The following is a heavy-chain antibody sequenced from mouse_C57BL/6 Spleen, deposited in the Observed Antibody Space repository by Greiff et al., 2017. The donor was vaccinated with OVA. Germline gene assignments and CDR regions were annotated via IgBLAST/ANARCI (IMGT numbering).Heavy chain of an antibody. D-gene: IGHD2-3*01. CDR2: ISYSGST. CDR1: GYSITSDY. Sequence: VQLKESGPGLAKPSQTLSLTCSVTGYSITSDYWNWIRKFPGNKLEYMGYISYSGSTYYNPSLKSRISITRDTSKNQYYLQLNSVTTEDTATYYCARKELYDGYYGGYFDVWGTGTTVTVSS. CDR3: ARKELYDGYYGGYFDV. J-gene: IGHJ1*03. V-gene: IGHV3-8*01.